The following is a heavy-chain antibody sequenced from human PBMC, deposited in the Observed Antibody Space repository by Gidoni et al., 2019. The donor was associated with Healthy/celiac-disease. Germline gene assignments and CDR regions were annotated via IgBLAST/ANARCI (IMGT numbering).Heavy chain of an antibody. Sequence: QVQLQESGPGLVKPSQTLSLTCAVSGGSISSGGYYWSWIRQPPGKGLEWIGYIYYSGSTYYNPSLKSRVTISVDTSKNQFSLKLSSVTAADTAVYYCARGGYYDSSGYYADARIDYWGQGTLVTVSS. CDR2: IYYSGST. D-gene: IGHD3-22*01. CDR3: ARGGYYDSSGYYADARIDY. CDR1: GGSISSGGYY. J-gene: IGHJ4*02. V-gene: IGHV4-30-4*01.